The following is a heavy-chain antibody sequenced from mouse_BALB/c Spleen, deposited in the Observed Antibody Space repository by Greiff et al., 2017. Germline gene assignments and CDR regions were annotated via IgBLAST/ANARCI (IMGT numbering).Heavy chain of an antibody. CDR2: INPSNGGT. V-gene: IGHV1S81*02. D-gene: IGHD1-1*02. Sequence: VQLQQSGAELVKPGASVKLSCKASGYTFTSYYMYWVKQRPGQGLEWIGGINPSNGGTNFNEKFKSKATLTVDKSSSTAYMQLSSLTSEDSAVYYCTRLWTGGYWGQGTTLTVSS. CDR1: GYTFTSYY. CDR3: TRLWTGGY. J-gene: IGHJ2*01.